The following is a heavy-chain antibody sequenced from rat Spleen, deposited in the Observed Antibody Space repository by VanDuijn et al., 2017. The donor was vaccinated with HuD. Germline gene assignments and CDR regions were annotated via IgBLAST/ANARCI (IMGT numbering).Heavy chain of an antibody. CDR3: ARHSSGYGLMDA. Sequence: EVQLVESGGGLVQPGGSLKLSCVASGFTFNNYWMTWIRQAPTKGLEWVASITNASGRTYYPDSVKGRFTISRDNAKSTLYLQMDSLTSEDTATYYCARHSSGYGLMDAWGQGASVTVSS. CDR1: GFTFNNYW. V-gene: IGHV5-31*01. J-gene: IGHJ4*01. D-gene: IGHD4-3*01. CDR2: ITNASGRT.